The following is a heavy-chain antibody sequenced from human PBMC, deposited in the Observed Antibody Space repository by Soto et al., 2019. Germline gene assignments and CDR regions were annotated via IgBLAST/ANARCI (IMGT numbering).Heavy chain of an antibody. V-gene: IGHV3-64*01. D-gene: IGHD3-22*01. J-gene: IGHJ4*02. Sequence: EVQLVESGGGLVQPGGSLRLSCAASGFTFSKYVMHWVRQAPGKGLEYVSAISSNGGSTYYANSMKGRLTMSRDNSKNTLYLQMGGLRAEDMAVYYCARGSSSGYFDYWGQGTLVTVSS. CDR2: ISSNGGST. CDR1: GFTFSKYV. CDR3: ARGSSSGYFDY.